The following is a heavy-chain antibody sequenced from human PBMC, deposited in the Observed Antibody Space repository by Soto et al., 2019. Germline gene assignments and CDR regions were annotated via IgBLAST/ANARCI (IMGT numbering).Heavy chain of an antibody. V-gene: IGHV1-69*13. CDR2: IIPTFGTA. Sequence: SVRVSCKXSGGTFSSYAISWVRQAPGQGLEWMGGIIPTFGTANYAQKFQGRVTITADESTSTAYMELSSLRSEDTAVYYCARSQSTWGYGDYVGYYYYGMDVWGQGTTVTVSS. CDR3: ARSQSTWGYGDYVGYYYYGMDV. D-gene: IGHD4-17*01. J-gene: IGHJ6*02. CDR1: GGTFSSYA.